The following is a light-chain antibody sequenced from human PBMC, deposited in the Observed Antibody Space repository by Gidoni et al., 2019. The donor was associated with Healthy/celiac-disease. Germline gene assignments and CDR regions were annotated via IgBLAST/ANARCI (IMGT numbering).Light chain of an antibody. Sequence: DIQMTQSPSSLSASVGDRVTITCRASQGISNYLAWYQQKPGKVPKLLIYAASTLQSGVPSRFSGSGSGTDFTLTISSLQPEDVATYYCQKYNSAPQFGQGTRLEIK. J-gene: IGKJ5*01. CDR2: AAS. CDR3: QKYNSAPQ. CDR1: QGISNY. V-gene: IGKV1-27*01.